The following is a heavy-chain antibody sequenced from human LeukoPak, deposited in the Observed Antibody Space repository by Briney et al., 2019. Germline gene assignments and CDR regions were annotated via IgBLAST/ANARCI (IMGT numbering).Heavy chain of an antibody. Sequence: GASVKVSCKASGYTFTSISWVRQAPGQGLEWMGWISAYNGNTNYAQKLQGRVTMTTDTSTSTAYMELRSLRSDDTAVYYCARGKGDLDSWGQGTLVTVSS. CDR3: ARGKGDLDS. V-gene: IGHV1-18*01. J-gene: IGHJ4*02. CDR2: ISAYNGNT. D-gene: IGHD3-16*01. CDR1: GYTFTS.